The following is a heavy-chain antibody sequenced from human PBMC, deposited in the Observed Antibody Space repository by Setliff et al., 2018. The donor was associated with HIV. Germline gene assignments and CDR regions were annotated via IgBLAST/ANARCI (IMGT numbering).Heavy chain of an antibody. J-gene: IGHJ4*02. CDR2: LSASGDNT. Sequence: GGSLRLSCEASGFTFSIYAMAWVRQAPEKGLEWVTALSASGDNTYYADSVKGRFIISRDNSKNTLYLQMNRLKTDDTAFYYCATFADGPDSWGQGTLVTVSS. V-gene: IGHV3-23*01. D-gene: IGHD3-3*01. CDR3: ATFADGPDS. CDR1: GFTFSIYA.